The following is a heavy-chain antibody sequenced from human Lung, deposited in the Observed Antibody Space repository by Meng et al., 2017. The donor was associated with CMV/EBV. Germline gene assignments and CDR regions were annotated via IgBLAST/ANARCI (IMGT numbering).Heavy chain of an antibody. Sequence: SXXVSXKASGYTXTAHYFHWVRQAPGQGLEWMGGIIPVVGTVNYPQKFQGRVTITADKSTSTVYMELSSLRSEDTAVYYCARDSRGSTWYLLAGYYYGSGVXGQGXTVTVSS. CDR1: GYTXTAHY. CDR3: ARDSRGSTWYLLAGYYYGSGV. D-gene: IGHD6-13*01. J-gene: IGHJ6*02. CDR2: IIPVVGTV. V-gene: IGHV1-69*06.